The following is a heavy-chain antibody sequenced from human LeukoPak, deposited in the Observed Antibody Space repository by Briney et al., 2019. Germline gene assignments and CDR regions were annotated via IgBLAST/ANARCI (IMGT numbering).Heavy chain of an antibody. CDR2: IWYDGSNK. D-gene: IGHD6-13*01. CDR1: GFTFSSYG. Sequence: GGSLRLSCAASGFTFSSYGMHWVRQAPGKGLEWVAVIWYDGSNKYYADSVKGRFTISRDNSKNTLDLQMNSLRAEDTAVYYCARDRYSTSWYSPLDYWGQGRLVTVSS. CDR3: ARDRYSTSWYSPLDY. V-gene: IGHV3-33*01. J-gene: IGHJ4*02.